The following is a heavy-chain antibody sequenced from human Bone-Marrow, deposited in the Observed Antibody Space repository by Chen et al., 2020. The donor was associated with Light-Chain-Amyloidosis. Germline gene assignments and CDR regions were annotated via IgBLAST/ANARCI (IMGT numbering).Heavy chain of an antibody. J-gene: IGHJ6*02. CDR1: GFTFSSDW. V-gene: IGHV3-7*01. D-gene: IGHD6-13*01. CDR3: ARGPKIAAADYYYGMDV. Sequence: EVQLVESGGGLVQPGGSLRLSCAASGFTFSSDWMSWVRQAPGKGLEWVANIKQDGSEKYYVDSVKGRFTISRDNAKNSLYLQMNSLRAEDTAVYYCARGPKIAAADYYYGMDVWGQGTTVTVSS. CDR2: IKQDGSEK.